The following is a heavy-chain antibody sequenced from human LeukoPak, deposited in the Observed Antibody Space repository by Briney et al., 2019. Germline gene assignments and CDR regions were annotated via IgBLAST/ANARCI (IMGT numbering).Heavy chain of an antibody. Sequence: SETLSLTCTVSGGSISSYYWSWIRQPPGKGLEWIGYIYYSGSTNYNPSLKSRVTISVDTSKNQFSLKLSSVTAADTAVYYCASLYYYDSSGYLDYWGQGTLVTVSS. D-gene: IGHD3-22*01. CDR1: GGSISSYY. J-gene: IGHJ4*02. V-gene: IGHV4-59*01. CDR3: ASLYYYDSSGYLDY. CDR2: IYYSGST.